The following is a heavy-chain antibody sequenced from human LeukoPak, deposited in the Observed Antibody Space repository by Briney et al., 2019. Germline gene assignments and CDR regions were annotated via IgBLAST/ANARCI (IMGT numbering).Heavy chain of an antibody. D-gene: IGHD6-13*01. V-gene: IGHV1-69*01. CDR2: IIPIFGTA. J-gene: IGHJ5*02. CDR3: ARGVAAAGTATSFDP. Sequence: GASVKVSCKASGGTFSSYAISWVRQAPGQGLEWMGGIIPIFGTANYAQKFQGRVTITADESTSTAYMELSSLRSEDTAVYYCARGVAAAGTATSFDPWGQGTLVTVSS. CDR1: GGTFSSYA.